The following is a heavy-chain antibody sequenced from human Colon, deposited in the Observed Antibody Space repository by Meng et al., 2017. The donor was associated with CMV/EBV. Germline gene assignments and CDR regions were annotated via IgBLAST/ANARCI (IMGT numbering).Heavy chain of an antibody. J-gene: IGHJ4*02. V-gene: IGHV4-34*01. CDR1: GGSFSGYY. CDR2: INHSGST. CDR3: ASCDDSSGYDY. D-gene: IGHD3-22*01. Sequence: SETLSLTCAVYGGSFSGYYWSWIRQPPGKGLEWIGEINHSGSTNYNPSLKSRVTISVDTSKNQFSLKLSSVTAADTAVYYCASCDDSSGYDYWGQGTLVTVS.